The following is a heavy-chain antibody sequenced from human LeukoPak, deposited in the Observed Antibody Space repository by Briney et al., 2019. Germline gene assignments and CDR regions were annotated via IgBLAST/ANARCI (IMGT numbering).Heavy chain of an antibody. V-gene: IGHV4-61*05. CDR1: GASISSSSYN. Sequence: PSESLSLTCTVSGASISSSSYNWGWIRQPPGKGLEWIGHIYASGSTNYNPSLKSRVTISVDTSKNQFSLKLSSVTAADTAVYYCARRPQLGIVAFDIWGQGTMVTVSS. D-gene: IGHD7-27*01. CDR2: IYASGST. CDR3: ARRPQLGIVAFDI. J-gene: IGHJ3*02.